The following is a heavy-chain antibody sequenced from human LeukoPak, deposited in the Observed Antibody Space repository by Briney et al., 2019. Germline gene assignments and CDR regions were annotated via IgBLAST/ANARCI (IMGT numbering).Heavy chain of an antibody. CDR3: ARGGAPLDYYYYYGMDV. CDR2: ISAYNGNT. D-gene: IGHD1-26*01. Sequence: ASVKVSFKASGYTFTSYGISWVRQAPGQGLEWMGWISAYNGNTNYAQKLQGRVTMTTDTSTSTAYMELRSLRSDDTAVYYCARGGAPLDYYYYYGMDVWGKGTTVTVSS. CDR1: GYTFTSYG. J-gene: IGHJ6*04. V-gene: IGHV1-18*04.